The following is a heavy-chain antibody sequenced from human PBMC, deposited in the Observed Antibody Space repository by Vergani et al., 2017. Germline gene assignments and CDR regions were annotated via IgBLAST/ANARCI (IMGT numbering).Heavy chain of an antibody. D-gene: IGHD3-22*01. Sequence: QVQLVESGGGLVKPGGSLRLSCAASGFTFSDYYMNWVRQAPGKGLEWVSSISSSSSYIYYADSVKGRFTISRDNAKNSLYLQMNSLRAEDTAVYYCARDLTEYYYDSSGSADYWGQGTLVTVSS. V-gene: IGHV3-11*05. J-gene: IGHJ4*02. CDR1: GFTFSDYY. CDR3: ARDLTEYYYDSSGSADY. CDR2: ISSSSSYI.